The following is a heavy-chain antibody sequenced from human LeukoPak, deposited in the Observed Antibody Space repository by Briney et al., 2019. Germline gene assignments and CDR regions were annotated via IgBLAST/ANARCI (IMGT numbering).Heavy chain of an antibody. D-gene: IGHD3-10*01. J-gene: IGHJ4*02. CDR3: AKEAVWFGESDY. V-gene: IGHV3-74*01. CDR1: GFTFSSYW. Sequence: GGSLRLSCAASGFTFSSYWMHWVRQAPGKGLVWVSRINSDGSSTSYADSVKGRFTISRDNAKNTLYLQMNSLRAEDTAVYYCAKEAVWFGESDYWGQGTLVTVSS. CDR2: INSDGSST.